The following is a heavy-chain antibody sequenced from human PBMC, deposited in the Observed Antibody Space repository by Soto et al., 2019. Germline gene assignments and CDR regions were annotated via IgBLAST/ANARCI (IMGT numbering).Heavy chain of an antibody. J-gene: IGHJ6*02. CDR3: AVEPEMSVGYVMDV. Sequence: PRESLRLSCAASGFFFPNYAMSWVRQAPGKGLEWVSSISGSGSSTYYADSVKGRFTISRDSSKNTLYLQMNSLRAEDRAVYYCAVEPEMSVGYVMDVSGQGTKVTLAS. CDR1: GFFFPNYA. CDR2: ISGSGSST. D-gene: IGHD6-19*01. V-gene: IGHV3-23*01.